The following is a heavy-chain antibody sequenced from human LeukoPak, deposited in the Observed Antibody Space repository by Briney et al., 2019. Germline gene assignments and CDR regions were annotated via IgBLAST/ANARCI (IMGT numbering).Heavy chain of an antibody. CDR2: INAGNGNT. V-gene: IGHV1-3*01. CDR1: GYTFTSYA. CDR3: AREKVDDFWSGRYYYYYMDV. J-gene: IGHJ6*03. Sequence: ASVKVSCKASGYTFTSYAMHWVRQAPGQRLEWMGWINAGNGNTKYSQKFQGRVTITRDTSASTAYMELSSLRSEDTAVYYCAREKVDDFWSGRYYYYYMDVWGKGTTVTVSS. D-gene: IGHD3-3*01.